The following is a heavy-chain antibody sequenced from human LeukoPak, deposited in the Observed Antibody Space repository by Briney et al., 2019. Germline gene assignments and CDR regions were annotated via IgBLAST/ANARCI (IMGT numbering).Heavy chain of an antibody. D-gene: IGHD3-10*01. CDR1: GGSISSGDYY. V-gene: IGHV4-30-4*01. CDR3: ARLGTYEELFHPIDY. J-gene: IGHJ4*02. CDR2: IYYSGST. Sequence: SQTLSLTCTVSGGSISSGDYYWSWIRQPPGKGLEWIGYIYYSGSTYYNPSLKSRVTISVDTSKNQFSLKLSSVTAADTAVYYCARLGTYEELFHPIDYWGQGTLVTVSS.